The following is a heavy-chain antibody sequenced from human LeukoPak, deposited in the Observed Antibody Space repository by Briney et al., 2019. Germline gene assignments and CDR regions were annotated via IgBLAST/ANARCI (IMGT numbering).Heavy chain of an antibody. CDR3: ARSNQADDY. V-gene: IGHV3-74*01. D-gene: IGHD1-14*01. Sequence: GGSLRLSCAASGFTFSSYWMHWVRQVPGKGLVWVSRINPGGSSTAYADSMKGRFTISRDNAKNTLYLQMDSLRAGDTAIYYCARSNQADDYWGQGTLVTVSS. J-gene: IGHJ4*02. CDR1: GFTFSSYW. CDR2: INPGGSST.